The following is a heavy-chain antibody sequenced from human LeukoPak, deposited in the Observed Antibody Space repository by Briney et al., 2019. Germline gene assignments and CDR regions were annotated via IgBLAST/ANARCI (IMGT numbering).Heavy chain of an antibody. D-gene: IGHD6-13*01. V-gene: IGHV4-59*01. J-gene: IGHJ4*02. CDR2: IYYSGST. CDR3: ARSSSWSGGVDY. CDR1: SGSISSYY. Sequence: SETLSLTCTVSSGSISSYYWSWIRQPPGKGLEWIGYIYYSGSTNYNPSLKSRVTISVDTSKNQFSLELSSVTAADTAVYYCARSSSWSGGVDYWGQGTLVTVSS.